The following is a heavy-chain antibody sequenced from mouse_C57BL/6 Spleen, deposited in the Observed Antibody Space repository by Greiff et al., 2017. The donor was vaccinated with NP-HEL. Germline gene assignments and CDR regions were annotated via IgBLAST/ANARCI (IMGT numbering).Heavy chain of an antibody. V-gene: IGHV1-7*01. Sequence: QVQLKQSGAELSKPGASVKLSCKASGYTFTSYWMHWVKQRPGQGLEWIGYINPSSGYTKYNQKFKDKATSTADKSSSTAYMQRSSLAYEDAAVYYCERGHDRYFDVWGTGTTVTVSS. CDR1: GYTFTSYW. CDR2: INPSSGYT. CDR3: ERGHDRYFDV. D-gene: IGHD2-3*01. J-gene: IGHJ1*03.